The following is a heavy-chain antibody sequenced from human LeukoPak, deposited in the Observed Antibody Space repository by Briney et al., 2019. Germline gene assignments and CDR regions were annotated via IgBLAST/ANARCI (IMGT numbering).Heavy chain of an antibody. D-gene: IGHD6-19*01. Sequence: GGSLRLSCAASGFTFDDYGISWVRQAPRTGLEWVSGINWNCGSTGYADSVKGRFTISRDNAKNSLYLQMNSLRAEDTALYHCARAVSSGWHYFDYWGQGTLVTVSS. CDR3: ARAVSSGWHYFDY. CDR1: GFTFDDYG. J-gene: IGHJ4*02. CDR2: INWNCGST. V-gene: IGHV3-20*01.